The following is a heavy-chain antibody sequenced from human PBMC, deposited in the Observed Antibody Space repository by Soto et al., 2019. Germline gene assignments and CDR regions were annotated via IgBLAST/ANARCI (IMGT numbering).Heavy chain of an antibody. CDR3: ARGEYTSAGRDNWFGR. J-gene: IGHJ5*02. Sequence: SETLSLTGTVSGDSVSTYYWSWIRQPPGKGLEWIGYIYYSRGPSYNSSLKSRVTMALGTSKNQLSLKLSSVTAADPAVYYCARGEYTSAGRDNWFGRCRRGTLGTV. V-gene: IGHV4-59*02. D-gene: IGHD6-6*01. CDR1: GDSVSTYY. CDR2: IYYSRGP.